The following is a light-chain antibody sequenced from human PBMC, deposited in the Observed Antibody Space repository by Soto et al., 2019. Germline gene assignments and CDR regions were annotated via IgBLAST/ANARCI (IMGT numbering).Light chain of an antibody. CDR1: QTISNT. Sequence: DIQMTQSPSSLSASVGDRVTITCRASQTISNTLNWYQQRPGKPPNLLIYASSTLQSGVPPRFSGGGSGTEFTLTISSLQPEDFATYYSQQTYSTPSTFGQGTRLEIK. J-gene: IGKJ5*01. CDR2: ASS. CDR3: QQTYSTPST. V-gene: IGKV1-39*01.